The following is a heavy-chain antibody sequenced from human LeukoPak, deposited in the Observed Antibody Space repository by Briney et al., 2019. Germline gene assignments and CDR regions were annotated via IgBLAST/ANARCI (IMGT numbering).Heavy chain of an antibody. CDR3: ARALGSGTYYG. D-gene: IGHD1-26*01. CDR2: IYSGGST. V-gene: IGHV3-66*01. Sequence: GGSLRLSCAASGFIVSSNYMSWVRQAPGKGLEWVSVIYSGGSTYCADSVKGRFTISRDNSKNMLYLQMNRLRADDTAVYYCARALGSGTYYGWGQGTLVTVSS. J-gene: IGHJ4*02. CDR1: GFIVSSNY.